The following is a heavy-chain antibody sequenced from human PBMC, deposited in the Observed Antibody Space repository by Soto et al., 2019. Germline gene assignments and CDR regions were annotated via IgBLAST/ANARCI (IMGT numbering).Heavy chain of an antibody. CDR3: AKDRRAGGNSAFYFDF. Sequence: GGSLRLSCAASGFKFSNYTMSWVRQAPGKGLEWVSLISATGGGTYYADSVKGRFTISRDNSHNTLYLQVHSLTAEDTAVYYCAKDRRAGGNSAFYFDFWGQGAQVTVSS. J-gene: IGHJ4*02. V-gene: IGHV3-23*01. D-gene: IGHD3-16*01. CDR2: ISATGGGT. CDR1: GFKFSNYT.